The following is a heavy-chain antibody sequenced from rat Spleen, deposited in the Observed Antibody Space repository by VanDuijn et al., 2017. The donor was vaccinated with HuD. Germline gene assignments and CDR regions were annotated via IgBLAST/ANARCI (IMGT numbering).Heavy chain of an antibody. V-gene: IGHV5S13*01. Sequence: EVQLVESGGGLVRPGRSLKLSCAASGFTFSNYDMARIRQAPTKGLEWIASISTGGGNTSYRDSVKGRFTISRDNAKNTQYLQMDSLRSEDTATYYCTAGGGYWDYWGQGVMVTVSS. D-gene: IGHD1-11*01. CDR1: GFTFSNYD. CDR2: ISTGGGNT. CDR3: TAGGGYWDY. J-gene: IGHJ2*01.